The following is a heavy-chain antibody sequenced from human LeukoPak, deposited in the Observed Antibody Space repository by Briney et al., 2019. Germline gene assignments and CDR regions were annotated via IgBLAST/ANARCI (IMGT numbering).Heavy chain of an antibody. V-gene: IGHV3-66*01. D-gene: IGHD5-12*01. J-gene: IGHJ4*02. CDR3: AQGRRYSGYDESYPFDY. CDR1: GFAASSNN. CDR2: FHSGGST. Sequence: RLSCAASGFAASSNNKNWVRQPPGKGLEWLSGFHSGGSTDYAHPLKGRFTMSRDNPNNTPYPQCKSLRAEDTAVYYCAQGRRYSGYDESYPFDYWGQGTLVTVSS.